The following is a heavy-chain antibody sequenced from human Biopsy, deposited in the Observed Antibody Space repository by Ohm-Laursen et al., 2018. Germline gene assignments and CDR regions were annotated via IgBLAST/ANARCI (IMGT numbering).Heavy chain of an antibody. CDR3: ARVSRSIYDSTFDSFNI. CDR1: GGSFSTYY. Sequence: GTLSLTCTVSGGSFSTYYWTWIRQPPGKGLEWIACIDYRGSTNYNPSLKSRVSISIDTSKNQLSLRLNSVTAADTAVYYCARVSRSIYDSTFDSFNIWGPGTMVTVSS. D-gene: IGHD3-22*01. CDR2: IDYRGST. J-gene: IGHJ3*02. V-gene: IGHV4-59*01.